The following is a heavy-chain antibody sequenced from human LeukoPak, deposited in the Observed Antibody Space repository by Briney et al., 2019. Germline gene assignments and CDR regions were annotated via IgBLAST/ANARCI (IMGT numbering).Heavy chain of an antibody. Sequence: GGSLRLSCAASGFTFDDYAMHWVRQAPGKGLEWVSGISWNSGSIGYADSVKGRFTTSRDNAKNSLYLQMNSLGVEDTALYYCATAHQFSFQAWGQGTLVTVSS. CDR1: GFTFDDYA. CDR2: ISWNSGSI. J-gene: IGHJ1*01. D-gene: IGHD2-2*01. V-gene: IGHV3-9*01. CDR3: ATAHQFSFQA.